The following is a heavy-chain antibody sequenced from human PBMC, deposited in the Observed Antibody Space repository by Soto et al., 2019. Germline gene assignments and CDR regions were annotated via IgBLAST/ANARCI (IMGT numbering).Heavy chain of an antibody. CDR2: ISGSGGST. V-gene: IGHV3-23*01. J-gene: IGHJ6*02. CDR1: GFTFSSYA. CDR3: AKDSTYYYDSSGYYRPYGMDV. Sequence: GGSLRLSCAASGFTFSSYAMSWVRQAPGKGLEWVSAISGSGGSTYYADSVKGRFTISRDNSKNTLYLQMTSLRAEDTAVYYCAKDSTYYYDSSGYYRPYGMDVWGQGTTVTVSS. D-gene: IGHD3-22*01.